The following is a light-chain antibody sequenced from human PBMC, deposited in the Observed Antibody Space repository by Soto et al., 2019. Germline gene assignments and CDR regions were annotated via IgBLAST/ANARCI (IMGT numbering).Light chain of an antibody. Sequence: DIQMTQSPSSLSASVGDRVTMTCRASQGISNYLAWYQQKPGEVPKLLIYGASTLQSGVPSRFSGSGSGTDFTLTISSLQPEDVATYYCQKYNGDSRTFGQGTKVEIK. CDR2: GAS. CDR3: QKYNGDSRT. J-gene: IGKJ1*01. V-gene: IGKV1-27*01. CDR1: QGISNY.